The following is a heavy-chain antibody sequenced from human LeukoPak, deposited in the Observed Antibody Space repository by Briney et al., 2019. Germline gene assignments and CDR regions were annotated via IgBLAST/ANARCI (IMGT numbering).Heavy chain of an antibody. CDR1: GSTFSRYW. CDR2: IKQDGSEK. Sequence: GGSLRLSCAASGSTFSRYWMSWTRQAPGKGLEWVANIKQDGSEKYYVDSVKGRFTISRGNAKNSLYLQMNSLRAEDTAVYYCGRDVSRGAGGAFDIWGQGTMVTVSS. V-gene: IGHV3-7*01. CDR3: GRDVSRGAGGAFDI. D-gene: IGHD2-8*02. J-gene: IGHJ3*02.